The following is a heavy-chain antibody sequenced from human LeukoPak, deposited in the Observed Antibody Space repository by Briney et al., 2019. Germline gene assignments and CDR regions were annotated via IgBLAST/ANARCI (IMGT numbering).Heavy chain of an antibody. CDR3: ARGGYCSSTSCYRLDYFDY. V-gene: IGHV1-18*01. D-gene: IGHD2-2*02. CDR2: ISAYNGNT. CDR1: GYTFTSYG. Sequence: GASVNVSCKASGYTFTSYGISWVRQAPGQGLEWMGWISAYNGNTNYAQKLQGRVTMTTDTSTSTAYMELRSLRSDDTAVYDCARGGYCSSTSCYRLDYFDYWGQGTLVTVSS. J-gene: IGHJ4*02.